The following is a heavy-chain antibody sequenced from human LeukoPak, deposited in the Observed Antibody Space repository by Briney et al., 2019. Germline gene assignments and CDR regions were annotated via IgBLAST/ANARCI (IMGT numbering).Heavy chain of an antibody. V-gene: IGHV4-4*07. D-gene: IGHD6-13*01. Sequence: SETLSLTCTVSGGSISSYYWSWIRQPAGKGLEWIGRIYTSGSPNYNPSLKSRVTMSVDTSKNQFSLKLSSVTAADTAVYYCAREAYSSRPLDYWGQGTLVTVSS. J-gene: IGHJ4*02. CDR2: IYTSGSP. CDR3: AREAYSSRPLDY. CDR1: GGSISSYY.